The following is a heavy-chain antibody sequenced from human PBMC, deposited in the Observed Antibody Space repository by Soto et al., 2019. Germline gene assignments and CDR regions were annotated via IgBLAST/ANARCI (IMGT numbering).Heavy chain of an antibody. V-gene: IGHV4-4*02. J-gene: IGHJ4*02. Sequence: LFITEACYGDPISTCNSCSWVRQPPGKGLEWFVEVYRTGSTNYNPSLESRLTISVDKSKNQSSLKLTSVTAADTAVYYCARARATIAAAAIFDCWGQGTLVTVSS. CDR3: ARARATIAAAAIFDC. D-gene: IGHD6-13*01. CDR2: VYRTGST. CDR1: GDPISTCNS.